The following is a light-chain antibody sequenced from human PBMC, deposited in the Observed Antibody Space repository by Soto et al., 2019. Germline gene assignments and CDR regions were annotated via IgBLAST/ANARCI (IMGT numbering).Light chain of an antibody. CDR2: GAS. CDR1: KSVTSSS. CDR3: QHYGSSTMYT. J-gene: IGKJ2*01. Sequence: EIVLTQSPGTLSLSPGERATLSCRARKSVTSSSLGWYQQKFGQAPRLLIYGASSRATGIPDRFSGSGSGTDFTLTISRLEPEDFAVYYCQHYGSSTMYTFGQGTKLEIK. V-gene: IGKV3-20*01.